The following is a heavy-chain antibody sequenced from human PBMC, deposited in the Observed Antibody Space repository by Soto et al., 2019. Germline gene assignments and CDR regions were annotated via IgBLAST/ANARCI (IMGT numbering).Heavy chain of an antibody. Sequence: ASVKVSCKASGYTFTSYYMHWVRQAPGQGLEWMGIINPSGGSTSYAQKFQGRVTMTRDTSTSTVYMELSSLRSEDTAVYYCASGGGYYSINSPGMDVWGQGTTVTVSS. CDR3: ASGGGYYSINSPGMDV. D-gene: IGHD3-3*01. CDR2: INPSGGST. V-gene: IGHV1-46*01. J-gene: IGHJ6*02. CDR1: GYTFTSYY.